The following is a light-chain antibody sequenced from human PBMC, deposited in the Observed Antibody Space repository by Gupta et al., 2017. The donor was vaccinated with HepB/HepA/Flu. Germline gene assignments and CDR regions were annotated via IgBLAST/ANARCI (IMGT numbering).Light chain of an antibody. CDR3: QQRSTWPWT. CDR2: DAS. V-gene: IGKV3-11*01. J-gene: IGKJ1*01. Sequence: IVLTQSPATLSLSPGERAHLPCRASQRVSSYLAWYQQQPGQAPRLLIYDASNMATGIPARFSGSGSGTDFTLPLSSLEPEDFAVYYCQQRSTWPWTFGQGTKVEIK. CDR1: QRVSSY.